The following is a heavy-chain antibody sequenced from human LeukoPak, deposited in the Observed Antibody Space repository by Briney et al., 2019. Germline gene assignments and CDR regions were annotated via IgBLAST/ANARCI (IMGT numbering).Heavy chain of an antibody. CDR1: GFKFNNYA. CDR3: AKESAAAFDY. CDR2: ISGSGGVT. V-gene: IGHV3-23*01. Sequence: GGSLRLSCAASGFKFNNYAMTGVRQAPGKGLEWVSAISGSGGVTYYQDSVKGRFTVSRDNSKNTLYLQINSLRADDTAVYYCAKESAAAFDYWGQGALVTVSS. D-gene: IGHD6-25*01. J-gene: IGHJ4*02.